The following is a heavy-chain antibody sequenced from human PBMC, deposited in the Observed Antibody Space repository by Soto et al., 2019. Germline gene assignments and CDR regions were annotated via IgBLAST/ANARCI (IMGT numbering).Heavy chain of an antibody. J-gene: IGHJ6*02. CDR3: ARAMGMEVHFYYYGMDV. CDR2: INAGNGNT. CDR1: GYTFTSYA. V-gene: IGHV1-3*01. Sequence: ASVKVSCKASGYTFTSYAMHWVRQAPGQRLEWMGWINAGNGNTKYSQKFQGRVTITRDTSASTAYMELSSLRSEDTAVYYCARAMGMEVHFYYYGMDVWGQGTTVTVSS. D-gene: IGHD3-3*01.